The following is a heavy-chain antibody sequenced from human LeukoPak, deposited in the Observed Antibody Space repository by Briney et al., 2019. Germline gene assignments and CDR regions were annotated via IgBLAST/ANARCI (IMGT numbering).Heavy chain of an antibody. V-gene: IGHV3-23*01. J-gene: IGHJ5*02. D-gene: IGHD3-10*01. CDR1: GFTFSSYA. Sequence: SGGSPRLSCAASGFTFSSYAMSWVRQAPGKGLEWVSAISGSGGSTYYADSVKGRFTISRDNSKNTLYLQMNSLRAEDTAVYYCAKDQLTWFETAPPGWYDPWGQGTLVTVSS. CDR3: AKDQLTWFETAPPGWYDP. CDR2: ISGSGGST.